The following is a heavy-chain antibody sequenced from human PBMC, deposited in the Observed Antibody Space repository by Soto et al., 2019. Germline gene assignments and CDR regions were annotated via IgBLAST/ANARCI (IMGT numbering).Heavy chain of an antibody. V-gene: IGHV4-59*01. CDR2: IYYSGTT. CDR1: GGSISSYY. Sequence: QVQLQESGPGLVKPSEPLSLTCAVSGGSISSYYWNWIRQPPGKGLEWIGYIYYSGTTNYNPSLKSRVTISIDTSKNQFSLKLSSVTAADTALYCGARGAYYYEIAAFDIWGQGTMVTVSP. CDR3: ARGAYYYEIAAFDI. D-gene: IGHD3-22*01. J-gene: IGHJ3*02.